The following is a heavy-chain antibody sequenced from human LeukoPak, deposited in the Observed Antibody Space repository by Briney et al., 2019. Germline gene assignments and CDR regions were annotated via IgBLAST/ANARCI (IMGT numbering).Heavy chain of an antibody. J-gene: IGHJ3*02. CDR2: ISYDGSNK. V-gene: IGHV3-30-3*01. Sequence: QPGRSLRLSCAASGFTFSSYAMHWVRQAPGKGLEWVAVISYDGSNKYYADSVKGRFTISRDNSKNTLYLQMNSLRAEDTAVYYCAKDPRATPTRGWDDIWGQGTMVTVSS. CDR3: AKDPRATPTRGWDDI. D-gene: IGHD5-12*01. CDR1: GFTFSSYA.